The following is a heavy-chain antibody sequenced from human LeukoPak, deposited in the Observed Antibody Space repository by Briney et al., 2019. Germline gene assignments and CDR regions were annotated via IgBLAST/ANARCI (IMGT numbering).Heavy chain of an antibody. D-gene: IGHD6-13*01. J-gene: IGHJ4*02. CDR2: ISWNSGSI. CDR3: AKDTQSSSWSKALDY. CDR1: GFTFDDYA. Sequence: GGSLRLSCAASGFTFDDYAMHWVRQAPAKGLEWVSGISWNSGSIGYADSVKGRFTISRDNAKNSLYLQTNSLRAEDTALYYCAKDTQSSSWSKALDYWGQGTLVTVSS. V-gene: IGHV3-9*01.